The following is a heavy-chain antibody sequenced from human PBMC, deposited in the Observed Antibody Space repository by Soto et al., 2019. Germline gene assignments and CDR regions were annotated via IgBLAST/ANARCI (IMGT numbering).Heavy chain of an antibody. CDR1: GFSLSTPGVG. CDR2: IYWHDDK. Sequence: SGPTLVNPTQTLTLTCTFSGFSLSTPGVGVNWIRQPPGKALEWLALIYWHDDKRYSPSLKSRLTITKDTSKNQVVLTMANMDPVGTATYYCAHRGGATVGLYYFDYWGQGALVTVSS. V-gene: IGHV2-5*01. CDR3: AHRGGATVGLYYFDY. J-gene: IGHJ4*02. D-gene: IGHD3-16*01.